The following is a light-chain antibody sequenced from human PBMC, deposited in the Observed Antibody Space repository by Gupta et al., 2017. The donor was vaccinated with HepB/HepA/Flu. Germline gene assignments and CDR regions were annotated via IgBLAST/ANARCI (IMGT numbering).Light chain of an antibody. J-gene: IGKJ5*01. V-gene: IGKV1-39*01. CDR3: QQSYSNPPIT. CDR1: QSISSY. CDR2: AAS. Sequence: DIQMTQSPSSLSASVGDRVTITCRASQSISSYLNWYQQKPGKAPKLLIYAASNLQSGVPSRFSGRGSGTDFTLTISSLQPEDFATYYCQQSYSNPPITFGQGTLLEIK.